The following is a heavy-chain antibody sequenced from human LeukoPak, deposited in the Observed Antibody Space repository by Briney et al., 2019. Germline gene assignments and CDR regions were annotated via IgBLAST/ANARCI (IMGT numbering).Heavy chain of an antibody. CDR1: GFTFSSYA. D-gene: IGHD5-18*01. J-gene: IGHJ5*02. V-gene: IGHV3-30-3*01. Sequence: QPGRSLRLSCAASGFTFSSYAMHWVRQAPGKGLEWVAVISYDGSNKYYADSVKGRFTISRDNSKNSLYLQMHRLRAEDTALYYCASGAHTYGYPDHWGQGTLVTVSS. CDR3: ASGAHTYGYPDH. CDR2: ISYDGSNK.